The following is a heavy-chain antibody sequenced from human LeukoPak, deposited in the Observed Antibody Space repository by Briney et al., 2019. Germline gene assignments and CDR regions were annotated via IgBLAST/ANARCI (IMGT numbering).Heavy chain of an antibody. Sequence: GASVKVSCKASGYTFTTYAIHWVRQAPGQRLEWMGWINVGNGNTKYSQKFQGRVTITRDTSVSTAYMELSSLRSEDTAVYYCARERSFDYWGQGTLVTVSS. CDR3: ARERSFDY. J-gene: IGHJ4*02. CDR1: GYTFTTYA. V-gene: IGHV1-3*01. CDR2: INVGNGNT.